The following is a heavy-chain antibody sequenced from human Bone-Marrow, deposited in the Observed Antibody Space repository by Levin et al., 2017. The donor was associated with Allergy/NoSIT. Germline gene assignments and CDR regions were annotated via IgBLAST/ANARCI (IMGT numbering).Heavy chain of an antibody. J-gene: IGHJ3*02. D-gene: IGHD3-9*01. V-gene: IGHV3-48*01. Sequence: PGGSLRLSCAASGFTFSSYSMNWVRPAPGKGLEWVSYISSSSSTIYYADSVKGRFTISRDNAKNSLYLQMNSLRAEDTAVYYCARWPDYDILTGYADAFDIWGQGTMVTVSS. CDR3: ARWPDYDILTGYADAFDI. CDR2: ISSSSSTI. CDR1: GFTFSSYS.